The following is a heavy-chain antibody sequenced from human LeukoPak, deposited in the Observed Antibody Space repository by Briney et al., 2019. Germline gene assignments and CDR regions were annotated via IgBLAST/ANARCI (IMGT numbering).Heavy chain of an antibody. CDR1: GASISTYY. D-gene: IGHD3-22*01. Sequence: SETLSLTCTVSGASISTYYWSWIRQPPGKGLEWIGYIYYSGSTNYNPSLKSRVTISVDTSKNQFSLKLSSVTAADTAVYYCARLTQTYYYDSSGSDYFDYWGQGTLVTVSS. J-gene: IGHJ4*02. CDR3: ARLTQTYYYDSSGSDYFDY. V-gene: IGHV4-59*08. CDR2: IYYSGST.